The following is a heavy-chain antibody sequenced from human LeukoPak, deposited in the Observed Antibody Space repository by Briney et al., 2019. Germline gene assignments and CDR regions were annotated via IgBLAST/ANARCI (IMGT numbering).Heavy chain of an antibody. CDR1: GGSISSPNW. CDR3: ASSTGSYYYHYGMDV. CDR2: IYHSGST. D-gene: IGHD1-26*01. Sequence: SGTLSLTCAVSGGSISSPNWWSWVRQPPGKGLEWIGEIYHSGSTNYNLSLKSRVTISVDTSKNQFSLKLSSVTAADTAVYYCASSTGSYYYHYGMDVWGQGTTVTVSS. V-gene: IGHV4-4*02. J-gene: IGHJ6*02.